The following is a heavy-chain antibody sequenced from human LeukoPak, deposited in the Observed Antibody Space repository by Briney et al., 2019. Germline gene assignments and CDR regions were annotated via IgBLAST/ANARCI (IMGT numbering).Heavy chain of an antibody. CDR3: ASGRSGSSPLFDY. J-gene: IGHJ4*02. CDR2: FYPGDSDT. CDR1: GYSFPSYW. D-gene: IGHD3-10*01. Sequence: ESLKIPWKGLGYSFPSYWIAWVRPGPGKGLGWMGIFYPGDSDTRYSPSFQGQVTNSADKSISPAYLQWSSLKASDTAMYYCASGRSGSSPLFDYWGQGTLVTVSS. V-gene: IGHV5-51*01.